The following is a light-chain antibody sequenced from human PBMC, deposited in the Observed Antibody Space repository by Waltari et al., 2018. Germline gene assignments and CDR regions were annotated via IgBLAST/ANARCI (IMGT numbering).Light chain of an antibody. CDR1: ISDIGSYEY. CDR2: DVT. CDR3: GSYTAGSALYV. Sequence: QSAPSQPASVSGSPGQSITISCTGAISDIGSYEYVSWYQQHPGRVPRLIIFDVTKRPPGVSSRFSGSNSANTASLTISGLQAEDEADYYCGSYTAGSALYVLGTGT. V-gene: IGLV2-14*03. J-gene: IGLJ1*01.